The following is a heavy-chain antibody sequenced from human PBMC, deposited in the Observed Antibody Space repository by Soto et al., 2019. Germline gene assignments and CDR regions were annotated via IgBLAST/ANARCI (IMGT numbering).Heavy chain of an antibody. CDR2: IYKSGST. Sequence: QVQLQESGPGLVKPSETLSLTCTVSGGSVSSGSYYWSWIRQPPGKGLEWIGYIYKSGSTIYNPSLKSRVTISVDTSKNQFSLKLSSVTAADTAVYYCASYYYGSGTCDYWGQGTLVTVSS. V-gene: IGHV4-61*01. CDR1: GGSVSSGSYY. J-gene: IGHJ4*02. D-gene: IGHD3-10*01. CDR3: ASYYYGSGTCDY.